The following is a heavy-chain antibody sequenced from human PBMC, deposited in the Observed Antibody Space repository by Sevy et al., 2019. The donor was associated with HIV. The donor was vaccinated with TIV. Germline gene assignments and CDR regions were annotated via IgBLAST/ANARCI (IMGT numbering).Heavy chain of an antibody. CDR3: SSFAAGTTRYYYYYMDV. V-gene: IGHV3-21*01. J-gene: IGHJ6*03. CDR1: GFTFSSYS. D-gene: IGHD6-13*01. Sequence: GGSLRLSCAASGFTFSSYSMNWVRQAPGKGLEWVSSIGSSSSYINYADSVKGRVTISRDNAKNSLYLQMNSLRAEDTAVYYCSSFAAGTTRYYYYYMDVWGKGTTVTVSS. CDR2: IGSSSSYI.